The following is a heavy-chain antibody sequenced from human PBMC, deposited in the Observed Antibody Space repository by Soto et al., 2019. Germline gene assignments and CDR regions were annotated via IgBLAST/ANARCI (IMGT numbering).Heavy chain of an antibody. CDR2: ISYDGSNN. CDR3: ARDGVLVPAAKNYEYYGMDV. CDR1: GFTFSSYS. D-gene: IGHD2-2*01. Sequence: HPGGSLRLSCAASGFTFSSYSMHWVRQAPGKGLEWVAVISYDGSNNYYAASVKGRFTISRDNSKNTLYLQRNSLRAEDTAVYYWARDGVLVPAAKNYEYYGMDVLGQGTTVTFSS. V-gene: IGHV3-30-3*01. J-gene: IGHJ6*02.